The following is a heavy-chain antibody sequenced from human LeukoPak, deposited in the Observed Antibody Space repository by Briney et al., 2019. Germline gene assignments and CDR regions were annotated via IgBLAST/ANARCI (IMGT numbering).Heavy chain of an antibody. D-gene: IGHD5-18*01. V-gene: IGHV3-30*18. CDR1: GFTFSSYA. CDR3: AKDPSPGRGYSYGIDY. Sequence: GGSLRLSCAASGFTFSSYAMSWVRQAPGKGLEWVAVISYDGSNKYYADSVKGRFTISRDNSKNTLYLQMNSLRAEDTAVYYCAKDPSPGRGYSYGIDYWGQGTLVTVSS. J-gene: IGHJ4*02. CDR2: ISYDGSNK.